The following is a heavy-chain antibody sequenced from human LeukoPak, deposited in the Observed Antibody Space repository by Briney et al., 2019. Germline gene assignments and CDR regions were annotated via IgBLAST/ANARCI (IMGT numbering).Heavy chain of an antibody. CDR3: AKGLQGGLHLNWFDP. J-gene: IGHJ5*02. Sequence: GGALRLSCAASGFTFSSYAMSWVRQAPGKGLEGGSAISGSGGSTYYADSVKGRFTISRDNSKNTLYLQMNSLRAEDTAVYYCAKGLQGGLHLNWFDPWGQGTLVTVSS. CDR1: GFTFSSYA. CDR2: ISGSGGST. V-gene: IGHV3-23*01. D-gene: IGHD4-4*01.